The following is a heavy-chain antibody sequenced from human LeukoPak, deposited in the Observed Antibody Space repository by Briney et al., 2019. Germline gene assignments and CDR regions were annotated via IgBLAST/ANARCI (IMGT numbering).Heavy chain of an antibody. Sequence: PSETLSLTCTVSGGSISSSSYYWGWIRQPPGKGLEWIGSIYYSGSTYYNPSLKSRVTISVDTSKNQFSLKLSSVTAADTAVYYCARVPSSSWYSGWFDPWGQGTLVTVSS. CDR1: GGSISSSSYY. D-gene: IGHD6-13*01. J-gene: IGHJ5*02. CDR2: IYYSGST. V-gene: IGHV4-39*07. CDR3: ARVPSSSWYSGWFDP.